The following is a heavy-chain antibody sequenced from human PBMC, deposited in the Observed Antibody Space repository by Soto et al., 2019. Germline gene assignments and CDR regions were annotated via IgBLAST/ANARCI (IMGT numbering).Heavy chain of an antibody. CDR1: GFTFSSYG. CDR3: AKDRSRAGTLDY. Sequence: QVQLVESGGGVVQPGRSLRLSCAASGFTFSSYGMHWVRQAPGKGLEWVAVISYDGSNKYYADSVKGRFTISRDNSKNPPDLQMNSLRAEDTAVYYCAKDRSRAGTLDYWGQGTLVTVSS. D-gene: IGHD6-19*01. V-gene: IGHV3-30*18. J-gene: IGHJ4*02. CDR2: ISYDGSNK.